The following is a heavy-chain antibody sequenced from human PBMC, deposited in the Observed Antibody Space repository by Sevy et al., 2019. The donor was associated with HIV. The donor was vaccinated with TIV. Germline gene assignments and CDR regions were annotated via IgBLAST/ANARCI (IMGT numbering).Heavy chain of an antibody. Sequence: SETVSLTCTVSGDSISSSSYYWGWIRQPPGKGLEWIGSIYYSGSTYYNPSLKSRVTISVDTSKKQFSLKLSSVTAADTAVYYCARHSSGWSRAWFDPWGQGTLVTVSS. CDR1: GDSISSSSYY. CDR3: ARHSSGWSRAWFDP. V-gene: IGHV4-39*01. D-gene: IGHD6-19*01. CDR2: IYYSGST. J-gene: IGHJ5*02.